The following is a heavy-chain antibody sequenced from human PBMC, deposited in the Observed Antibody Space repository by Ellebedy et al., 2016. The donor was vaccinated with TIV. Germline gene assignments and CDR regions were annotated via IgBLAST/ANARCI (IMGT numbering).Heavy chain of an antibody. CDR1: GFTFDDYA. V-gene: IGHV3-9*01. D-gene: IGHD3-10*01. Sequence: SLKIPXAASGFTFDDYAMHWVRQAPGKGLEWVSGISWNSGSIGYADSVKGRFTISRDNAKNSLYLQMNSLRAEDTALYYCAKDYYYGSGSYYNGYDYWGQGTLVTVSS. J-gene: IGHJ4*02. CDR2: ISWNSGSI. CDR3: AKDYYYGSGSYYNGYDY.